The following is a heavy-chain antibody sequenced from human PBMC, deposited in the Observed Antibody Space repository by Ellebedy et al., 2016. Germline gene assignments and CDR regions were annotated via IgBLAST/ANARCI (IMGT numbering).Heavy chain of an antibody. CDR1: GSITRTYW. D-gene: IGHD5-24*01. V-gene: IGHV3-74*01. CDR2: NISDGGST. Sequence: GESLKISXEASGSITRTYWMHWVRQAPGKGLVWVSRNISDGGSTSSADSVKGRITISRDNAKNTLYLQMNSLSAEDAAVYYCASQLHGGIDYWGQGALVTVSS. J-gene: IGHJ4*02. CDR3: ASQLHGGIDY.